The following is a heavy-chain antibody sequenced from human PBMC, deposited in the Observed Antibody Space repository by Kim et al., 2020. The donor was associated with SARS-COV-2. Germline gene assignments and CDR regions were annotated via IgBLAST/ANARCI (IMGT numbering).Heavy chain of an antibody. D-gene: IGHD6-19*01. CDR1: GFTFRSYD. Sequence: GGSLRLSCAASGFTFRSYDMNWVRQAPGKGLEWVSAIDRSSSNTYYADSVKGRFTISRDNSKNTLYLQMNSLSAEDTALYYCAKETGYNIGWAYFDYWGQGTLVPVSS. V-gene: IGHV3-23*05. CDR3: AKETGYNIGWAYFDY. J-gene: IGHJ4*02. CDR2: IDRSSSNT.